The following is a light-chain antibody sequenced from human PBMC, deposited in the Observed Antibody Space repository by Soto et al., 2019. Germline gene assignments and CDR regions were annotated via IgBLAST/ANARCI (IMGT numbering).Light chain of an antibody. V-gene: IGKV3-20*01. CDR3: QQYGSSPPLS. Sequence: EVVMTQSPANLSLSPGAGATLSCWASQPVSDKLAWYQQKPGQAPRLLIYGASARALGIPARFSGSGSGTDFTLTISRLEPEDFAVYHCQQYGSSPPLSFGGGTKVDIK. CDR2: GAS. CDR1: QPVSDK. J-gene: IGKJ4*01.